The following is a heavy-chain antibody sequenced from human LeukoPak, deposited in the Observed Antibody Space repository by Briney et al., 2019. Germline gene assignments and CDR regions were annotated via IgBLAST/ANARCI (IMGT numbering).Heavy chain of an antibody. Sequence: GGSLRLSCAASGFTFSNYAMSWVRQAPGKGLEWVSAITGSGGNTYYADSVKGRFTISRDNAKNSLYLQMNSLRAEDTAVYYCARDFGYRGLDYWGQGTLVTVSS. CDR2: ITGSGGNT. V-gene: IGHV3-23*01. D-gene: IGHD5-18*01. CDR3: ARDFGYRGLDY. CDR1: GFTFSNYA. J-gene: IGHJ4*02.